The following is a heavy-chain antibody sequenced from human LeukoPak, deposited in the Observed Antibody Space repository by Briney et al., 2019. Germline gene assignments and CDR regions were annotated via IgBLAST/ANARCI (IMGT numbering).Heavy chain of an antibody. D-gene: IGHD3-10*01. J-gene: IGHJ6*02. CDR3: ARVDYYGSGSSGYYYYGMDV. CDR1: GFTFSSYA. V-gene: IGHV3-30-3*01. CDR2: ISYDGSNK. Sequence: PGGSLRLSCAASGFTFSSYAMHWVRQAPGKGLEWVAVISYDGSNKYYADSVKGRFTISRDNSKNTLYLQMSSLRAEDTAVYYCARVDYYGSGSSGYYYYGMDVWGQGTTVTVSS.